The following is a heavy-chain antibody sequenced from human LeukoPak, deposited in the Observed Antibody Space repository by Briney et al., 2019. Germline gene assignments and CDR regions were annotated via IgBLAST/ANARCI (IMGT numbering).Heavy chain of an antibody. D-gene: IGHD6-13*01. Sequence: PGGSLRLSCEASGFTFGSYAMSWVRQAPGKGLEWVPAISGSGGNTYYADSVKGRFTISRDNSKNTLYLQMSSLRAEDTAVYYCANSRYSSSWSFDYWGQGTLVTVSS. V-gene: IGHV3-23*01. CDR2: ISGSGGNT. CDR1: GFTFGSYA. CDR3: ANSRYSSSWSFDY. J-gene: IGHJ4*02.